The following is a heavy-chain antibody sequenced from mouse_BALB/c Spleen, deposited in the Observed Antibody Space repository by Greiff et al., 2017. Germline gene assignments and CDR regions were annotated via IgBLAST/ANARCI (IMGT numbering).Heavy chain of an antibody. V-gene: IGHV5-17*02. CDR2: ISSGSSTI. D-gene: IGHD2-1*01. CDR1: GFTFSSFG. J-gene: IGHJ4*01. Sequence: EVQRVESGGGLVQPGGSRKLSCAASGFTFSSFGMHWVRQAPEKGLEWVAYISSGSSTIYYADTVKGRFTISRDNPKNTLFLQMTSLRSEDTAMYYCARNYGNYYAMDYWGQGTSVTVSS. CDR3: ARNYGNYYAMDY.